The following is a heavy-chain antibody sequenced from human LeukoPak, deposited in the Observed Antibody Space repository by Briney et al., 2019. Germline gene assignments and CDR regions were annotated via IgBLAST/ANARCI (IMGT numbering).Heavy chain of an antibody. J-gene: IGHJ5*02. V-gene: IGHV3-53*01. CDR3: ARVRVAGRDWFDP. Sequence: GGSLRLSCAASDFTVSNMYMTWVRQAPGKGLEWVSLIYSDGRTDYADSVKGRFTISRDNARNSLYLQMNSLRAEDTAVYYCARVRVAGRDWFDPWGQGTLVTVSS. CDR2: IYSDGRT. D-gene: IGHD6-19*01. CDR1: DFTVSNMY.